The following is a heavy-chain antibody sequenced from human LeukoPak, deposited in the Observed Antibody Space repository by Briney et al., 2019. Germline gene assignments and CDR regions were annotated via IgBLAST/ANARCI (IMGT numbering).Heavy chain of an antibody. V-gene: IGHV4-39*01. D-gene: IGHD2-2*02. CDR2: IYYSGST. CDR3: ARQDGYCSSTSCYTYYYYGMDV. CDR1: GGSFSGYY. J-gene: IGHJ6*02. Sequence: SETLSLTCAVYGGSFSGYYWGWIRQPPGKGLEWIGSIYYSGSTYYNPSLKSRVTISVDTSKNQFSLKLSSVTAADTAVYYCARQDGYCSSTSCYTYYYYGMDVWGQGTTVTVSS.